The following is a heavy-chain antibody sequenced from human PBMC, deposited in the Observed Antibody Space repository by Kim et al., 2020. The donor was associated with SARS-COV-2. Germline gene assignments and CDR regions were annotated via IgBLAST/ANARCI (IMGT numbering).Heavy chain of an antibody. CDR3: ARVVDGSLDY. V-gene: IGHV3-48*02. CDR2: TI. J-gene: IGHJ4*02. D-gene: IGHD1-26*01. Sequence: TIYYADSVKGRFTISRDNAKNSLYLQMNSLRDEDTAVYYCARVVDGSLDYWGQGTLVTVSS.